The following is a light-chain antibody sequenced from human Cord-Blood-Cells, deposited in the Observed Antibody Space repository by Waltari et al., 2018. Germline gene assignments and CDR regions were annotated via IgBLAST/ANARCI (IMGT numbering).Light chain of an antibody. CDR2: DVS. CDR1: SSDVGGYNY. CDR3: SSYTSSSTLV. V-gene: IGLV2-14*01. Sequence: QSALTQPASVSGSPGQSLTISCPGTSSDVGGYNYSSWYQQHPGKAPKLMIYDVSNRPSGVSNRFSGSKSGNTASLTISGLQAEDEADYYCSSYTSSSTLVFGGGTKLTVL. J-gene: IGLJ2*01.